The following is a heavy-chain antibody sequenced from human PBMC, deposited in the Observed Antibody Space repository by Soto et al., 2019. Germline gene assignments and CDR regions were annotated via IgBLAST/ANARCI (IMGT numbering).Heavy chain of an antibody. D-gene: IGHD3-10*01. CDR3: TRAAWFPYLSFY. J-gene: IGHJ4*02. CDR2: ISSSGSTA. Sequence: GGSLRLSCAASGFTFGRFELHWVRQAPGKGLEWISYISSSGSTAYYASSVEGRFTISRDNANNSVYLQMDSLRAEDTALYYCTRAAWFPYLSFYWGQGALVTVSS. V-gene: IGHV3-48*03. CDR1: GFTFGRFE.